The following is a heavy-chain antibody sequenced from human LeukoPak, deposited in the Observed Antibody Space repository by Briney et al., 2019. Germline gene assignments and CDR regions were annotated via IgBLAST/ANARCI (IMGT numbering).Heavy chain of an antibody. J-gene: IGHJ6*02. V-gene: IGHV5-51*01. CDR1: GYSFTSYW. CDR3: ATTSPLGYCSSTSCSKLYYYGMDV. CDR2: IYPGDSVT. Sequence: GESLKISCKGSGYSFTSYWIGWVRQMPGKGLEWMGIIYPGDSVTRYSPSFQGQVTISADKSISTAYLQWSSLKASDTAMYYCATTSPLGYCSSTSCSKLYYYGMDVWGQGTTVTVSS. D-gene: IGHD2-2*01.